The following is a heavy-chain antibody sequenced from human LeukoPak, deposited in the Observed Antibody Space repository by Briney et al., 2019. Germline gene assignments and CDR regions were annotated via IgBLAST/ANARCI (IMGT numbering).Heavy chain of an antibody. CDR2: INHSGST. Sequence: PSETLSLTCTVSGGSISSYYWSWIRQPPGKGLEWIGEINHSGSTNYNPSLKSRVTISVDTSKNQFSLKLSSVTAADTAVYYCARGRYAVPAVAGRGYFDYWGQGTLVTVSS. D-gene: IGHD6-19*01. CDR3: ARGRYAVPAVAGRGYFDY. CDR1: GGSISSYY. J-gene: IGHJ4*02. V-gene: IGHV4-34*01.